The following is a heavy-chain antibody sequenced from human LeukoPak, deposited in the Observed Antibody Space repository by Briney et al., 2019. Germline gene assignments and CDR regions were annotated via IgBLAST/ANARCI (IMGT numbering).Heavy chain of an antibody. Sequence: PSETLSLTCTVSGGSISSYYWSWIRQPPGKGLEWIGYIYYSGSTNYNPSLKSRVTISVDTSKNQFSLKLTSVTAAATAVYYCARANGSGTFYQADYWGQGTLVTVSS. D-gene: IGHD3-10*01. J-gene: IGHJ4*02. V-gene: IGHV4-59*01. CDR1: GGSISSYY. CDR2: IYYSGST. CDR3: ARANGSGTFYQADY.